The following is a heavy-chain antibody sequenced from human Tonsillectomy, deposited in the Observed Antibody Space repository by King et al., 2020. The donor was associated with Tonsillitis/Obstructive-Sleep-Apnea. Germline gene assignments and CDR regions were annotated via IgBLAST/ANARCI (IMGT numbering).Heavy chain of an antibody. V-gene: IGHV3-15*01. CDR1: GFTFSNAW. J-gene: IGHJ3*02. CDR3: TTAVGRTSGAFDI. D-gene: IGHD2-2*01. CDR2: LKSKTDGATT. Sequence: LQLVESGGGLVKPGGSLRLSCAASGFTFSNAWMSWVRQAPGKGLEWVGRLKSKTDGATTDYAAPVKGRFTISRDDSKNTLYLQMNSLKTEDTAVYYCTTAVGRTSGAFDIWGQGTMVTVSS.